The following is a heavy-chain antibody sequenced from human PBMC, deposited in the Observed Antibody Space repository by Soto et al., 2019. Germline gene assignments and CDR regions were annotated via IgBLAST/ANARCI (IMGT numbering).Heavy chain of an antibody. J-gene: IGHJ3*02. V-gene: IGHV3-23*01. CDR3: AKDHYYDSSGYYPLGDAFDI. D-gene: IGHD3-22*01. CDR1: GFTFSSYA. CDR2: ISGSGGSA. Sequence: PGGSLRLSCAASGFTFSSYAMSWVRQAPGKGLEWVSAISGSGGSAYYADSVKGRFTISRDNSKNTLYLQMNSLRAEDTAVYYCAKDHYYDSSGYYPLGDAFDIWGQGTMVTVSS.